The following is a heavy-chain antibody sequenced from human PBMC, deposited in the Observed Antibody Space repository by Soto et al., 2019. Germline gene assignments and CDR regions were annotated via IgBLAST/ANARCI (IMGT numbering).Heavy chain of an antibody. V-gene: IGHV1-18*01. D-gene: IGHD1-26*01. CDR3: ACGAPGDYFDY. CDR2: ISAYNGNT. Sequence: ASVKGSCKASGYTFTSYGISLVRQAPGQGLEWMGWISAYNGNTNYAQKLQGRVTMTTDTSTSTAYMELRSLRSDDTAVYYCACGAPGDYFDYWGQGTLVTVSS. J-gene: IGHJ4*02. CDR1: GYTFTSYG.